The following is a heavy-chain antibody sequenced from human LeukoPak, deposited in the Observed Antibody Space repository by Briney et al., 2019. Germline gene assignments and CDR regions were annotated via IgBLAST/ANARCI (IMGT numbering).Heavy chain of an antibody. J-gene: IGHJ4*02. V-gene: IGHV3-30*18. CDR2: ISYDGSNK. D-gene: IGHD2-15*01. CDR1: GFTFSSYG. CDR3: AKEGYCSGGSCYAFEGFYFDY. Sequence: PGRSLRLSCAASGFTFSSYGMHWVRQAPGKGLGWVAVISYDGSNKYYADSVKGRFTLSRDNSKNTLYLQMNSLRAEDTAVYYCAKEGYCSGGSCYAFEGFYFDYWGQGTLVTVSS.